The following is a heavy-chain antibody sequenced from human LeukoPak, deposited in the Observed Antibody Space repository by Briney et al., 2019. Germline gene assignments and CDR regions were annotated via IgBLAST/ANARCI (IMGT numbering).Heavy chain of an antibody. CDR1: GFTFSSYS. V-gene: IGHV3-64D*06. CDR2: ISSNGGST. Sequence: PGGSLRLSCAASGFTFSSYSMNWVRQAPGKGLEYVSAISSNGGSTYYADSVKGRFTISRANSKNTVYIQMSSLRPEDTAIYYCVKDLIAGDYGRDPFDPWGQGTLVTFSS. CDR3: VKDLIAGDYGRDPFDP. J-gene: IGHJ5*02. D-gene: IGHD4-17*01.